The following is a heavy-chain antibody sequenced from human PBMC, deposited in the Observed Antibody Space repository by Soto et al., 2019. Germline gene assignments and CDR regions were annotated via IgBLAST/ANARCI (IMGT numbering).Heavy chain of an antibody. V-gene: IGHV4-4*02. J-gene: IGHJ4*02. D-gene: IGHD1-1*01. Sequence: QVQLQESGPGLVTPSGTLSLTCAVSGGSISSNNWWSWVRQPPGKGLGWIGEIYHDGNTHYNPSLKRRVTISVDKSKNHFALILSSLTAADTAVYYCAKLDGGGYWGQGTLVTVSS. CDR1: GGSISSNNW. CDR3: AKLDGGGY. CDR2: IYHDGNT.